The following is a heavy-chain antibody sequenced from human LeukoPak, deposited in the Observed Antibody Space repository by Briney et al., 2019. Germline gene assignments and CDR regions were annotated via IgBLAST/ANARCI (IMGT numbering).Heavy chain of an antibody. D-gene: IGHD6-13*01. J-gene: IGHJ4*02. CDR1: GGAISTYY. CDR2: ISYSGST. V-gene: IGHV4-59*08. CDR3: ARHARAYSSSWFFDY. Sequence: KPSETPSPTRPVPGGAISTYYWSWIRQPPGKGLEWNGYISYSGSTNYNPSLKSRVTISVDTSKNQFSLKLSSVTAADTAVYYCARHARAYSSSWFFDYWGQGTLVTVSS.